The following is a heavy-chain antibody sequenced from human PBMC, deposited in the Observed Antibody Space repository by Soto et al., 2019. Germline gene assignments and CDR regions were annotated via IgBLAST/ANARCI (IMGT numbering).Heavy chain of an antibody. Sequence: QVQLQESGPGLVRPSGALSVTCAVSGDSISRSHWWSWVRQSPGKGLEWIGEISHSGITNYNPSLKSPVTISGDKPKNQLSLKLTTVTAADTAVYYCARVRYDRSGFDHWGQGTLVSVSS. D-gene: IGHD3-22*01. V-gene: IGHV4-4*02. CDR2: ISHSGIT. CDR1: GDSISRSHW. CDR3: ARVRYDRSGFDH. J-gene: IGHJ4*02.